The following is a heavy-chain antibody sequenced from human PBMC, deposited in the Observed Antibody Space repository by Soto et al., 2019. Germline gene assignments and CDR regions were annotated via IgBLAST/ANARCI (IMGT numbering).Heavy chain of an antibody. V-gene: IGHV3-21*01. CDR2: ISSSSSYI. Sequence: EVQLVESGGGLVKPGGSLRLSCAASGFTFSSYSMNWVRQAPGKGLEWVSSISSSSSYIYYADSVKGRFTISRDNAKNSLYLQMNILRAEDTAVYYCARDRTATTYYYGMDVWGQGTTVTVSS. CDR1: GFTFSSYS. CDR3: ARDRTATTYYYGMDV. D-gene: IGHD2-21*02. J-gene: IGHJ6*02.